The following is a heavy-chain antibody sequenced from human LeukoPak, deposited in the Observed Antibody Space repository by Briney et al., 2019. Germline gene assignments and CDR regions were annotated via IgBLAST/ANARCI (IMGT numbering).Heavy chain of an antibody. J-gene: IGHJ4*02. CDR2: IYYSGST. CDR3: ARVAYSYGLDLTGDHDY. V-gene: IGHV4-39*07. Sequence: PSETLSLTCTVSGGSISSSSYYWGWIRQPPGKGLEWIGSIYYSGSTYYNPSLKSRVTISVDTSKNQFSLKLSSVTAADTAVYYCARVAYSYGLDLTGDHDYWGQGTLVTVSS. CDR1: GGSISSSSYY. D-gene: IGHD5-18*01.